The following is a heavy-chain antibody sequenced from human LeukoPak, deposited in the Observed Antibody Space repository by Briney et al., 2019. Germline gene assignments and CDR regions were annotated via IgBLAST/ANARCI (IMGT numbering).Heavy chain of an antibody. CDR1: GGSISSYY. V-gene: IGHV4-59*08. J-gene: IGHJ4*02. CDR3: ARATVVTIGALDY. Sequence: SETLSLTCTVSGGSISSYYWSWIRQPPGKGLEWIGYIYYSGNTNYNPSPKSRVTISIDTSKNQFSLKLSSVTVADTAVYYCARATVVTIGALDYWGQGTLVTVSS. D-gene: IGHD4-23*01. CDR2: IYYSGNT.